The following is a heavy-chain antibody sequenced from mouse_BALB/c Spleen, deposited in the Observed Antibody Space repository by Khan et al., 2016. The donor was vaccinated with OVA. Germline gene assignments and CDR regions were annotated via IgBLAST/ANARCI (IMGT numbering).Heavy chain of an antibody. J-gene: IGHJ2*01. CDR1: GYTFINYW. CDR2: INPSTGYT. D-gene: IGHD1-3*01. Sequence: QVQLQQSGAELAKPGASVKMSCKASGYTFINYWILWVKQRPGQGLEWIGYINPSTGYTEYNQNFKDKATLTADKSSSTAYMQLSSLTSEDSAGYYCARSGRRWDFDYWGQGTTLTVSS. V-gene: IGHV1-7*01. CDR3: ARSGRRWDFDY.